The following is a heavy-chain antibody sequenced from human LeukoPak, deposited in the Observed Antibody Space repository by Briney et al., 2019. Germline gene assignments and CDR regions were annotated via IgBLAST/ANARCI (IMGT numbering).Heavy chain of an antibody. V-gene: IGHV1-69*13. CDR1: GGTFSSYA. D-gene: IGHD3-10*01. Sequence: GASVKVSCKASGGTFSSYAISWVRQAPGQGLEWMGGLIPIFGTANYAQKFQGRVTITADESTSTAYMELSSLRSEDTAVYYCARDSMVRGVIISNYYYYGMDVWGKGTTVTVSS. CDR3: ARDSMVRGVIISNYYYYGMDV. J-gene: IGHJ6*04. CDR2: LIPIFGTA.